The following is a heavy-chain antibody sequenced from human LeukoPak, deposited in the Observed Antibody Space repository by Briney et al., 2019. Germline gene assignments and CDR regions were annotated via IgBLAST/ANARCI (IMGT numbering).Heavy chain of an antibody. CDR2: IYHSGSV. CDR3: ARGGDYGDYFVY. Sequence: SETLSLTCSVFGWSLSRGGYYWNWIRQQPGQGLEWLVYIYHSGSVRYNPSFKSRLNMSVDMSRNQFSLNLSSVTAADTAVYYCARGGDYGDYFVYWGQGTLVSVSS. J-gene: IGHJ4*02. D-gene: IGHD4-17*01. CDR1: GWSLSRGGYY. V-gene: IGHV4-31*03.